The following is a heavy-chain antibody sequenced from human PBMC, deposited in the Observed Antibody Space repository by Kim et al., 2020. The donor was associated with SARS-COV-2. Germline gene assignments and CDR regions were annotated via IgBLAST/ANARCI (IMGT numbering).Heavy chain of an antibody. CDR3: AADLMGNYDFWSGYYALAPNGFMDV. CDR2: IVVGSGNT. J-gene: IGHJ6*02. D-gene: IGHD3-3*01. V-gene: IGHV1-58*01. CDR1: GFTFTSSA. Sequence: SVKVSCKASGFTFTSSAVQWVRQARGQRLEWIGWIVVGSGNTNYAQKFQERVTITRDMSTSTAYMELSSLRSEDTAVYYCAADLMGNYDFWSGYYALAPNGFMDVWGQGTTVTVSS.